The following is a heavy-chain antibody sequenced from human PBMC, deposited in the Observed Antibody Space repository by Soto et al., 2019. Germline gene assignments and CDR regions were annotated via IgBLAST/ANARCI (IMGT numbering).Heavy chain of an antibody. Sequence: SETLSLTCTVSGGSISSSSYYWGWIRQPPGKGLEWIGSIYYSGSTYYNPSLKSRVTISVDTSKNQFSLKLSSVTAADTAVYYCARDGLDYSGYDVGFDYWGQGTLVTVSS. CDR1: GGSISSSSYY. CDR3: ARDGLDYSGYDVGFDY. D-gene: IGHD5-12*01. V-gene: IGHV4-39*02. J-gene: IGHJ4*02. CDR2: IYYSGST.